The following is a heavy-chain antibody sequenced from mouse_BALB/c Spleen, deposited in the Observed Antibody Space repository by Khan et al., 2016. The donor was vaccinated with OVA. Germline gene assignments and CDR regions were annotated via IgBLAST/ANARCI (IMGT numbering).Heavy chain of an antibody. Sequence: VQLQESGAELARPGASVKLSCKASGYTFTDYYINWMKQRTGQGLEWIGEIYPGSGNIYYNEKFKGKATLTADKSSSTAYMQLSSLTSEYSAVDFCAREWAAWFPYWGQGTLVTVSA. V-gene: IGHV1-77*01. J-gene: IGHJ3*01. CDR3: AREWAAWFPY. CDR1: GYTFTDYY. CDR2: IYPGSGNI.